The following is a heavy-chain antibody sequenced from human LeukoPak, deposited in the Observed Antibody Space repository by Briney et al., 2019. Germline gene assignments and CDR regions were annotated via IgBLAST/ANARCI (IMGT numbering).Heavy chain of an antibody. CDR3: ARAFQSLGGLSLPDY. V-gene: IGHV7-4-1*02. CDR2: IHPSTGNP. CDR1: GYTFTNYA. J-gene: IGHJ4*02. Sequence: ASVKVSCKASGYTFTNYAMNWVRQAPGQGLECMGWIHPSTGNPTYAQGFTGRFVFSLDTSVSATYLQISSLKAEDTAVYYCARAFQSLGGLSLPDYWGQGTLVTVSS. D-gene: IGHD3-16*02.